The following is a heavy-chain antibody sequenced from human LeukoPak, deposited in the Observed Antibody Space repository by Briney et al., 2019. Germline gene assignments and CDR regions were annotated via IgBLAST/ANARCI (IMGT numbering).Heavy chain of an antibody. CDR3: ARETGSGYGMDV. Sequence: SVKVSCKASGGTFSSYAISWVRQAPGQGLEWMGGIIPIFGTANYAQKFQGRVTITADESTSTAYMELSSLRSEDTAVYYCARETGSGYGMDVWGQGTTVTVSS. D-gene: IGHD3-10*01. CDR2: IIPIFGTA. V-gene: IGHV1-69*13. CDR1: GGTFSSYA. J-gene: IGHJ6*02.